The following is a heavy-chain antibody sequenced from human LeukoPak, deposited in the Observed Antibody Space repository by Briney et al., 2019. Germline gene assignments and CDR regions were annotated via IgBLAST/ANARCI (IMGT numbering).Heavy chain of an antibody. J-gene: IGHJ4*02. Sequence: GGSLRLSCAVSGFTFSSYAMSWVRQAPGKGLEWVSAISGSGGSTYYADSVKGRFTISRDNSKNTLYLQMNSLRAEDTAVYYCAAASSGWYQVVVYWGQGTLVTVSS. D-gene: IGHD6-19*01. CDR2: ISGSGGST. CDR1: GFTFSSYA. V-gene: IGHV3-23*01. CDR3: AAASSGWYQVVVY.